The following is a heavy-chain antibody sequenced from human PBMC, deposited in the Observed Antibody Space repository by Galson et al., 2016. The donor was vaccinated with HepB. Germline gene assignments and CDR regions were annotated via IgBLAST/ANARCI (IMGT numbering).Heavy chain of an antibody. V-gene: IGHV1-8*01. J-gene: IGHJ4*02. Sequence: SVKVSCKASGYPFVSFDVNWVRQATGQGLEWMGWMNPRTGATNFAPKFRGRVSMTSHTSVDTAYMELSSLRFEDTAVYYCTRTGLSGYYYVYWGQGTLVTVS. D-gene: IGHD3-22*01. CDR3: TRTGLSGYYYVY. CDR2: MNPRTGAT. CDR1: GYPFVSFD.